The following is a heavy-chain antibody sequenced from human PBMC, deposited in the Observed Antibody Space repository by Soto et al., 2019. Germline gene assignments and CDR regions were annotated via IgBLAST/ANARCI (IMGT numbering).Heavy chain of an antibody. Sequence: GGSLRLSCAASGFTFSSYAMSWVRQAPGKGLEWVSAISGSGGSTYYADSVKGRFTISRDNSKNTLYLQMNSLRAEDTAVYYCAKVLTGTDIVVVPAAISETSYYYYMDVWGKGTTVTVSS. CDR1: GFTFSSYA. D-gene: IGHD2-2*01. J-gene: IGHJ6*03. CDR3: AKVLTGTDIVVVPAAISETSYYYYMDV. V-gene: IGHV3-23*01. CDR2: ISGSGGST.